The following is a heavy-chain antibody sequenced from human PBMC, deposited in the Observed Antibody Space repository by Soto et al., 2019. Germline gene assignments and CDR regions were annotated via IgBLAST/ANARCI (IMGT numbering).Heavy chain of an antibody. CDR1: GFRFSDHS. Sequence: EVQLLESGGGLIHPGGSLRLSCVASGFRFSDHSMNWVRQAPGKGLEWVSYITSSGDSIYYADSVKRRFTVSRDNAKNSLFLQMHSLRDEDTAVYYCARLPKGRRVTSWGQGTLVTVSS. V-gene: IGHV3-48*02. CDR3: ARLPKGRRVTS. D-gene: IGHD4-17*01. CDR2: ITSSGDSI. J-gene: IGHJ4*02.